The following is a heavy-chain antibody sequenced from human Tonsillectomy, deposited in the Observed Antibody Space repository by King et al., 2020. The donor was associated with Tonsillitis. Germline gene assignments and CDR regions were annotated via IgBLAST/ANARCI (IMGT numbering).Heavy chain of an antibody. CDR2: IYYSGST. Sequence: QLQESGPGLVKPSETLSLTCTVSGGSISSSSYYWGWIRQPPGKGLEWIASIYYSGSTFYNPSLRSRVTISIDTSRNQFSLKLSSVTAADTAVYYCASVHSTLLWFDPWGQGTLVTVSS. V-gene: IGHV4-39*07. CDR1: GGSISSSSYY. D-gene: IGHD2-2*01. CDR3: ASVHSTLLWFDP. J-gene: IGHJ5*02.